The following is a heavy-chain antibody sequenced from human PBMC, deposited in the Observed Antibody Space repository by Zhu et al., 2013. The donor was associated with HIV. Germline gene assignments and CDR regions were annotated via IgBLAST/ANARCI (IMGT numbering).Heavy chain of an antibody. D-gene: IGHD2-2*01. CDR2: FDSEDGET. CDR3: AAKDQHSDHDQFYFDY. J-gene: IGHJ4*02. Sequence: QVQLVQSGAEVKMPGASVKVSCKVSGCTLTQLSIHWVRQAPGKGLEWMGGFDSEDGETIYAQKFRGRVIMTEDTSTDTAYMDLSSLSSEDTAVYYCAAKDQHSDHDQFYFDYWGQGSLVTVSS. V-gene: IGHV1-24*01. CDR1: GCTLTQLS.